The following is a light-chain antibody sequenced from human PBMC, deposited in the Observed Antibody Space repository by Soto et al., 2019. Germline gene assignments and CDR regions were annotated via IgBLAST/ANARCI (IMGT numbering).Light chain of an antibody. V-gene: IGKV3-20*01. CDR1: QSVSGSY. CDR2: GAS. Sequence: ENVLTQSPGTLSLSPGERATLSCRASQSVSGSYLAWYQQKPGQAPRLLISGASSRATGIPDRFTGSGSGTDFTLTISRLEPEDFAVYYCQQYGSSPRTFGQGTKVDIK. J-gene: IGKJ1*01. CDR3: QQYGSSPRT.